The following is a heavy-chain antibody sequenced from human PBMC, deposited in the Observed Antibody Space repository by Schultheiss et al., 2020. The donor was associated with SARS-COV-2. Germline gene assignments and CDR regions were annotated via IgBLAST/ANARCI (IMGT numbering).Heavy chain of an antibody. V-gene: IGHV4-34*01. J-gene: IGHJ4*02. Sequence: SETLSLTCAVYGGSFSGYYWSWIRQPPGKGLEWIGEINHSGSTNYNPSLKSRVTILVDTSKNQFSLKLSSVTAADTAVYYCARHDQYSSSDYWGQGTLVTVSS. CDR1: GGSFSGYY. CDR2: INHSGST. D-gene: IGHD6-6*01. CDR3: ARHDQYSSSDY.